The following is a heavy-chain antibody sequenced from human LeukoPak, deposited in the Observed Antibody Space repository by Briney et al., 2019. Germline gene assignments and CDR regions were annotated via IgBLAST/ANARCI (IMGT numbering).Heavy chain of an antibody. V-gene: IGHV4-59*08. Sequence: SETLSLTCTVSGGSISTYYWSWIRQPPGKGLEWVGYIYYSGSTSYNPSLKSRVTISVDTSKNQSSLKLSSVTAADTAVYYCARQRGRSHYSDYWGQGTLVTVSS. CDR1: GGSISTYY. CDR2: IYYSGST. D-gene: IGHD6-25*01. CDR3: ARQRGRSHYSDY. J-gene: IGHJ4*02.